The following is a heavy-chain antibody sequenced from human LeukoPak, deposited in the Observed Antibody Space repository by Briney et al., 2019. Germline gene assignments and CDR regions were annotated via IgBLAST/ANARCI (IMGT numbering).Heavy chain of an antibody. CDR1: GCSITSYY. J-gene: IGHJ5*02. D-gene: IGHD3-10*01. V-gene: IGHV4-59*01. Sequence: PSETLSLTCTVSGCSITSYYWSWIRQPPGKGLEWIGYIHYSGGTNYNPSLKSRVTISVDTSKNQFSLKLTSVTAADTAVYYCARDRHGWGTAHSFDPWGQGTLVTVSS. CDR3: ARDRHGWGTAHSFDP. CDR2: IHYSGGT.